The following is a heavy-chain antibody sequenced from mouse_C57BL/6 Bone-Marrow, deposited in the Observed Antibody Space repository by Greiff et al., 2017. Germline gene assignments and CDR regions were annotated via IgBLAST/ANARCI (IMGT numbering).Heavy chain of an antibody. CDR3: ARSTNYFDY. CDR1: GYTFTSYG. J-gene: IGHJ2*01. CDR2: IYPRSGNT. Sequence: VQLVESGAELARPGASVKLSCKASGYTFTSYGISWVKQRPGQGLEWIGEIYPRSGNTYYNEKFKGKATLTADKSSSTAYMQLRSLTSEDSAVYFWARSTNYFDYWGQGTTLTVSS. V-gene: IGHV1-81*01.